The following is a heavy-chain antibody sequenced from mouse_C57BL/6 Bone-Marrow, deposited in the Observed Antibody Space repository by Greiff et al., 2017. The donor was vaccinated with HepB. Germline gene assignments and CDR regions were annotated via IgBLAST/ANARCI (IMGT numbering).Heavy chain of an antibody. Sequence: EVQGVESGGDLVKPGGSLKLSCAASGFTFSSYGMSWVRQTPDKRLEWVATISSGGSYTYYPDSVKGRFTISRDNAKNTLYLQMSSLKSEDTAMYYCARHAIYYGYDWGQGTTLTVSS. J-gene: IGHJ2*01. V-gene: IGHV5-6*01. CDR2: ISSGGSYT. CDR1: GFTFSSYG. CDR3: ARHAIYYGYD. D-gene: IGHD2-2*01.